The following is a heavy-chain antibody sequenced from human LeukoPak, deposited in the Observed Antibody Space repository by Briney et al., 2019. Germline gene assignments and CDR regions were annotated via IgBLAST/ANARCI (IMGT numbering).Heavy chain of an antibody. D-gene: IGHD6-19*01. CDR2: IYYSGST. CDR1: GGSISSSSYY. V-gene: IGHV4-39*02. J-gene: IGHJ4*02. Sequence: SETLSLTCTVSGGSISSSSYYWGWIRQPPGKGLEWIGSIYYSGSTYYNPSLKSRLALSLDTSNNHFSLKLSSVTAADTAVYYCARVYSSGWPPFDYWGQGTLVTVSS. CDR3: ARVYSSGWPPFDY.